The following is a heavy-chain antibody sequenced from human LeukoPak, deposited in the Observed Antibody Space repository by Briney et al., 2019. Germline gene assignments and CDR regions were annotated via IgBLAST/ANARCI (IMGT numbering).Heavy chain of an antibody. CDR3: ASTYCGRTACYRFDY. CDR1: GFTFSSYA. D-gene: IGHD2-2*01. CDR2: ISYDGSNK. J-gene: IGHJ4*02. Sequence: PGRSLRLSCAASGFTFSSYAMHWVRQAPGKGLEWVAVISYDGSNKYYADSVKGRFTISRDNSKNTLYLQMSSLRAEDTAVYYCASTYCGRTACYRFDYWGQGTLVTVSS. V-gene: IGHV3-30*14.